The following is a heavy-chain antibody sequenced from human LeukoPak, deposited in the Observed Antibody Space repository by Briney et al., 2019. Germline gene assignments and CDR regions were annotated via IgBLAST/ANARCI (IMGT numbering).Heavy chain of an antibody. J-gene: IGHJ4*02. D-gene: IGHD6-13*01. CDR3: VKDLRSNWYSFDY. CDR1: GGTTDDYG. CDR2: INWDGTNT. Sequence: GRSLRLSCAASGGTTDDYGMSWVRQAPGKGLEWLSGINWDGTNTYYAESVKGRFAISRDSAEKSLYLQMNSLRDDDTAFYYCVKDLRSNWYSFDYWGQGTLVTVSS. V-gene: IGHV3-20*04.